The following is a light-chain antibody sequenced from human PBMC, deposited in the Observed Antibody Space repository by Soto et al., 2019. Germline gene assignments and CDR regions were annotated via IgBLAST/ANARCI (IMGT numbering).Light chain of an antibody. Sequence: EIVLTQSPGTLSLSPGERATLSCRASQTVSSGKLAWYQQKPGQAPRLLIYGASSRATGIPDRFSGSGSGTDFTLTISRLEPEDFAVYYCQQYDASPPGYPFGQGTKLEIK. CDR3: QQYDASPPGYP. V-gene: IGKV3-20*01. CDR2: GAS. CDR1: QTVSSGK. J-gene: IGKJ2*01.